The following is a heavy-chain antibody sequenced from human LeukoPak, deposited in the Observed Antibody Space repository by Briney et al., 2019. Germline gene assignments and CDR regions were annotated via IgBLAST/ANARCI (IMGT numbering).Heavy chain of an antibody. V-gene: IGHV3-21*01. J-gene: IGHJ4*02. CDR1: GFTFSSYS. CDR2: ISSSSSYM. CDR3: ARGDNYYGSGSYCRH. Sequence: GGSLRLSCAASGFTFSSYSKNWVRQAPGKGLEWVSSISSSSSYMYYADSVKGRFTISRDNAKNSLYLQMNSLRAEDTAVYYCARGDNYYGSGSYCRHWGQGTLVTVSS. D-gene: IGHD3-10*01.